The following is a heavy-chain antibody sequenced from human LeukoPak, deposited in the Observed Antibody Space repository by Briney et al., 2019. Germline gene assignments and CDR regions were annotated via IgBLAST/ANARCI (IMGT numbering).Heavy chain of an antibody. CDR2: IYYSGST. CDR1: GGSISSYY. CDR3: ARRNGGSGFDY. V-gene: IGHV4-59*08. Sequence: SETLSLTCTVSGGSISSYYWSWIRQPPGKGLEWIGYIYYSGSTYYNPSLKSRVTISVDTSKNQFSLKLSSVTAADTAVYYCARRNGGSGFDYWGQGTLVTVSS. D-gene: IGHD7-27*01. J-gene: IGHJ4*02.